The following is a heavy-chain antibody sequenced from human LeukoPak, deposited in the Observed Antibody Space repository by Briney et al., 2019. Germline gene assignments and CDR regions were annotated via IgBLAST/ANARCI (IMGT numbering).Heavy chain of an antibody. D-gene: IGHD3-10*01. J-gene: IGHJ4*02. CDR2: ISGSSTTI. CDR3: ARERYGFDN. V-gene: IGHV3-48*04. CDR1: GFTFSLFG. Sequence: GSLRLSCAASGFTFSLFGMNWVRQAPGKGLEWVSYISGSSTTIYYADSVKGRFTISRDNAKNSLYLQMNSLRAEDTAVYYCARERYGFDNWGQGTLVTVSS.